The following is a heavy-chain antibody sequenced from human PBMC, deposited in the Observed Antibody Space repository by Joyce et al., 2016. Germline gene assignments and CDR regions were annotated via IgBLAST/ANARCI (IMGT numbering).Heavy chain of an antibody. J-gene: IGHJ4*02. CDR2: IYYSGST. CDR3: ARLYGSGSYCLDY. CDR1: GGSISSTSYY. V-gene: IGHV4-39*07. Sequence: QLQLQESGPGQVKPSETLSLTCTVSGGSISSTSYYWGWIRQPPGKRLEGIGSIYYSGSTDYAPSLKGRVSISVDTSNNQFSLRLSSVTAADTAMYYCARLYGSGSYCLDYWGQGSLVTVSS. D-gene: IGHD3-10*01.